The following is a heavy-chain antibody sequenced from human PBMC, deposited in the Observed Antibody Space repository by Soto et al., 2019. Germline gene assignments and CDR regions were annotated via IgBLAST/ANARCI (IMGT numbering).Heavy chain of an antibody. CDR1: GYTFTSYY. CDR3: ARDLGQDCSGGSCYWFDP. D-gene: IGHD2-15*01. Sequence: QVQLVQSGAEVKKPGASVKVSCKASGYTFTSYYMHWVRQAPGQGLEWMGIINPSGGSTSYAQKFQGRVTMTRDTSTSTVYMELSSLRSEDTAVYYCARDLGQDCSGGSCYWFDPWGQGTLVTVSS. V-gene: IGHV1-46*01. CDR2: INPSGGST. J-gene: IGHJ5*02.